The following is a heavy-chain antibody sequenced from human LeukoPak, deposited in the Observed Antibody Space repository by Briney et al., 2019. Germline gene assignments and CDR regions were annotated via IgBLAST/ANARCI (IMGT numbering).Heavy chain of an antibody. CDR1: GGTFSSYA. CDR3: ARGYCSGGSCYSGYWFDP. D-gene: IGHD2-15*01. Sequence: SVKVSCKASGGTFSSYAISWVRQAPGQGLEWMGGIIPIFGTANYAQKFRGRVTITADESTSTAYMELSSLRSEDTAVYYCARGYCSGGSCYSGYWFDPWGQGTLVTVSS. CDR2: IIPIFGTA. J-gene: IGHJ5*02. V-gene: IGHV1-69*13.